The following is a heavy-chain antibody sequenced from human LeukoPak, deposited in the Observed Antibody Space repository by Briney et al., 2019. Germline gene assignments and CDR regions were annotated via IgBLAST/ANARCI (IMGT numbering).Heavy chain of an antibody. D-gene: IGHD6-25*01. CDR2: IYPGDSNT. V-gene: IGHV5-51*01. CDR3: GGVSDYYYYYGMDV. J-gene: IGHJ6*02. CDR1: GYSFTSCW. Sequence: GEALMIPSRAAGYSFTSCWIGWWVRLPGKGLQWWGIIYPGDSNTRYRPSFQGQVTISADNSISTAYLQWSSLEASETGMYYCGGVSDYYYYYGMDVWGQGTTVTVSS.